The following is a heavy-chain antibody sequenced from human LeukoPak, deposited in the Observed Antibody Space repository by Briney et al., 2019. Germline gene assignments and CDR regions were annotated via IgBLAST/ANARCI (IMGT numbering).Heavy chain of an antibody. J-gene: IGHJ4*02. D-gene: IGHD3-22*01. Sequence: PSQTLSLTCTVSGGSISSGDYYWSWIRQPPGKGLEWIGYIYYSGSTYYNPSLKSRVTISVDTSKNQFSLKLSSVTAADTAVYYCARADYDSSGCMDYWGQGTLVTVSS. CDR2: IYYSGST. V-gene: IGHV4-30-4*01. CDR3: ARADYDSSGCMDY. CDR1: GGSISSGDYY.